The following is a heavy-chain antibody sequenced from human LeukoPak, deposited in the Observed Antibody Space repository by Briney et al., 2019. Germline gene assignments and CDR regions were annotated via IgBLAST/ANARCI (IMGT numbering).Heavy chain of an antibody. CDR3: ARDTAGEGIAAAGPKADYYYYYMDV. V-gene: IGHV4-30-2*01. Sequence: SETLSLTCTVSGGSISSGAYYWSWIRQPPGKGLEWIGYLYHSGSTYYNPSLESRVTISVDRSKNQFSLKLSSVTAADTAVYYCARDTAGEGIAAAGPKADYYYYYMDVWGKGTTVTVSS. D-gene: IGHD6-13*01. J-gene: IGHJ6*03. CDR2: LYHSGST. CDR1: GGSISSGAYY.